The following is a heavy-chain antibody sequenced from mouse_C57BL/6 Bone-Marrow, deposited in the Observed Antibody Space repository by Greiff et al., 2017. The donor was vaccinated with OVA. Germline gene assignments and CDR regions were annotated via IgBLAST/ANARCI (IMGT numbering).Heavy chain of an antibody. J-gene: IGHJ1*03. V-gene: IGHV5-17*01. CDR2: ISSGSSTI. CDR3: ARSYYGSSPYWYFDV. CDR1: GFTFSDYG. Sequence: EVQLVESGGGLVKPGGSLKLSCAASGFTFSDYGMHWVRQAPEKGLEWVAYISSGSSTIYYADTVKGRFTISRDNAKNTLFLQMTSLRSEDTAMYYCARSYYGSSPYWYFDVWGTGTTVTVSS. D-gene: IGHD1-1*01.